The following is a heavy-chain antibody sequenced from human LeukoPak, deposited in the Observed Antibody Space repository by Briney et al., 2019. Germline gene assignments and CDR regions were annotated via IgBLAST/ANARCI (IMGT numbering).Heavy chain of an antibody. V-gene: IGHV1-2*02. CDR3: AREVVAAAGTDY. J-gene: IGHJ4*02. D-gene: IGHD6-13*01. CDR2: INPNSGGT. CDR1: GYTFTGYY. Sequence: ALVKVSCKASGYTFTGYYMHLVRQAPGQGLEWMGWINPNSGGTNYAQKFQGRVTMTRDTSISTAYMELSRLRSDDTAVYYCAREVVAAAGTDYWGQGTLVTVSS.